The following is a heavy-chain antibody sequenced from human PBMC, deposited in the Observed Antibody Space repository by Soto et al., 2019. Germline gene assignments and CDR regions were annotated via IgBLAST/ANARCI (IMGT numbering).Heavy chain of an antibody. D-gene: IGHD2-15*01. CDR3: ARDRQWYCSGGSCYSGAFDI. CDR1: GFTFSSYA. CDR2: ISYDGSNK. Sequence: QVQLVESGGGVVQPGRSLRLSCAASGFTFSSYAMHWVRQAPGKGLVWVAVISYDGSNKYYADSVKGRFTISRDNSKNTLYLQMNSLRAEDTAVYYCARDRQWYCSGGSCYSGAFDIWGQGTMVTVSS. J-gene: IGHJ3*02. V-gene: IGHV3-30-3*01.